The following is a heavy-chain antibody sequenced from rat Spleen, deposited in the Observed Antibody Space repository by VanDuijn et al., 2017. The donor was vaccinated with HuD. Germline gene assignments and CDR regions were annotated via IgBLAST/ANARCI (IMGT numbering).Heavy chain of an antibody. J-gene: IGHJ2*01. D-gene: IGHD1-12*01. CDR1: GFSLTING. V-gene: IGHV2S12*01. CDR2: ISSGGDT. CDR3: VRANRESYAHFDY. Sequence: QVQLKESGPGLVQPSQTLSLTCTVSGFSLTINGVSWVRQPPGKGLEWIAAISSGGDTYYNSALKSRLSISRDTSKSQVFLKMHSLQTEDTATYYCVRANRESYAHFDYCGYGVVLTVSS.